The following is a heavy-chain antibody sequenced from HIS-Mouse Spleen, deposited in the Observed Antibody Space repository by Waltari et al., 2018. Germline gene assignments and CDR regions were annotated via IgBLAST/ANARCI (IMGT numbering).Heavy chain of an antibody. V-gene: IGHV4-39*07. CDR2: IYYSGST. CDR1: GGSLSSSRYP. J-gene: IGHJ3*02. CDR3: ARLTTVVTSGAFDI. Sequence: QLQLQESGPGLVKPSETLSLPCTVSGGSLSSSRYPWGWIRQPPGKGLEWIGSIYYSGSTYYNPSLKSRVTISVDTSKNQFSLKLSSVTAADTAVYYCARLTTVVTSGAFDIWGQGTMVTVSS. D-gene: IGHD4-17*01.